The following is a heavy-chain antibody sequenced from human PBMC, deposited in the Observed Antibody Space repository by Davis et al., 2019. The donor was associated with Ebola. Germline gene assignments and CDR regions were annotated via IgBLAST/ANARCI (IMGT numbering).Heavy chain of an antibody. V-gene: IGHV3-23*01. CDR1: GFTFSTSW. CDR2: ISGSGGST. CDR3: AKSGLSFGVVKYHYGMDV. J-gene: IGHJ6*04. Sequence: GGSLRLSCAASGFTFSTSWMSWVRQAPGKGLEWVSAISGSGGSTYYADSVKGRFTISRDNSKNTLYLQMNSLRAEDTAVYYCAKSGLSFGVVKYHYGMDVWGKGTTVTVSS. D-gene: IGHD3-3*01.